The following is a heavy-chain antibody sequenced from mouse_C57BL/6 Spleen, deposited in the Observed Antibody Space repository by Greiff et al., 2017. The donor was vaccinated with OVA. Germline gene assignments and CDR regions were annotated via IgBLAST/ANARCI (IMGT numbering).Heavy chain of an antibody. Sequence: VQLQQSGAELVMPGASVKLSCKASGYTFTSYWMHWVKQRPGQGLEWIGEIDPSDSYTNYNQKFKGKSTLTVDKSSSTAYMQLSSLTSEDSAVYYCARDDNSLFDYWGQGTTLTVSS. J-gene: IGHJ2*01. CDR2: IDPSDSYT. V-gene: IGHV1-69*01. CDR1: GYTFTSYW. CDR3: ARDDNSLFDY. D-gene: IGHD6-1*01.